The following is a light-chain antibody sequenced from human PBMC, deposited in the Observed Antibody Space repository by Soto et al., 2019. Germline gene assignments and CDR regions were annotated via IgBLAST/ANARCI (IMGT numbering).Light chain of an antibody. V-gene: IGLV2-14*01. CDR1: SSDIGGYNY. J-gene: IGLJ2*01. CDR3: SSYTTTFAVV. Sequence: QSVLTQPASVSGSPGQSITISCTGTSSDIGGYNYVSWFQQHPGKAPKLMIYEVRNRPSGVSNRFSGSKSGNTASLTISGLQAEDEADYYCSSYTTTFAVVFGGGTKVTVL. CDR2: EVR.